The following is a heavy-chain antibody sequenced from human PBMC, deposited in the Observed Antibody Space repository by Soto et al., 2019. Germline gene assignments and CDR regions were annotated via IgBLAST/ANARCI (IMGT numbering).Heavy chain of an antibody. D-gene: IGHD3-16*01. CDR2: IYNSGST. CDR3: ARGYPYSYVDY. J-gene: IGHJ4*02. Sequence: QVQLQESGPGLVKPSETLSLTCTVSGGSISSYYWSWIRQPPGKGLEWIGNIYNSGSTNYNPSLKSXXTXSXXMPKNQFPLKLSSVTAADPAVYHCARGYPYSYVDYWGQGTLVTVSS. CDR1: GGSISSYY. V-gene: IGHV4-59*01.